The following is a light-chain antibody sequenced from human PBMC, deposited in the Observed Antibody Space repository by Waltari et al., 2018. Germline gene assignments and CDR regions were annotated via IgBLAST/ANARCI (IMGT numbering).Light chain of an antibody. CDR1: SSNIGKDY. CDR2: ENN. V-gene: IGLV1-51*02. Sequence: QSVLTQPPSVSAAPGQKVTISCSGSSSNIGKDYVSWYQHLPGTAPKLLIYENNKRPSGIPDRFSGSKSGTSATLGITGRQTGDEADYYCAVWDTSLNPVFGGGTKLTVL. J-gene: IGLJ2*01. CDR3: AVWDTSLNPV.